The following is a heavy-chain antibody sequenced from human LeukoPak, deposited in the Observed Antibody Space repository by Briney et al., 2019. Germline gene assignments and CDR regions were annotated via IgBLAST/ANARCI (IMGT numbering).Heavy chain of an antibody. J-gene: IGHJ4*02. CDR3: AKEVGTFTLDY. CDR2: ISYDGSDK. D-gene: IGHD1-26*01. V-gene: IGHV3-30*18. Sequence: GGSLRLFCAASGFSFSTYGMHWVCQAPGKGLEWVTVISYDGSDKYYADSVKGRFTISRDNSRNTLYLQMNSLRVEDTAVYYCAKEVGTFTLDYWGQGTLVTVSS. CDR1: GFSFSTYG.